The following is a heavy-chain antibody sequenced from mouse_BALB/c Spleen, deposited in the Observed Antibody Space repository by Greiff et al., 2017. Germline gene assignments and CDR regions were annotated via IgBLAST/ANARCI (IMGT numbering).Heavy chain of an antibody. CDR3: SRNYDCDNDY. CDR1: GYAFTNYL. J-gene: IGHJ2*01. D-gene: IGHD2-4*01. CDR2: INPGSGGT. V-gene: IGHV1-54*01. Sequence: VQLQQSGAELVRPGTSVKVSCKASGYAFTNYLIEWVKQRPGQGLEWIGVINPGSGGTNYNEKFKGKATLTAYKSSSTAYMQLSSLTSDDSAVYFCSRNYDCDNDYWGQGTTLTVSS.